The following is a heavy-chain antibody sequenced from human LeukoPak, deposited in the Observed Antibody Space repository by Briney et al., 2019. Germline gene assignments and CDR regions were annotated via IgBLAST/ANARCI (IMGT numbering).Heavy chain of an antibody. CDR3: ARGGHCSGGSCREYFQH. CDR2: IYHSGST. D-gene: IGHD2-15*01. V-gene: IGHV4-59*12. J-gene: IGHJ1*01. CDR1: GGSISSYY. Sequence: SETLSLTCTVSGGSISSYYWSWIRQPPGKGLEWIGYIYHSGSTYYNPSLKSRVTISVDRSKNQFSLKLSSVTAADTAVYYCARGGHCSGGSCREYFQHWGQGTLVTVSS.